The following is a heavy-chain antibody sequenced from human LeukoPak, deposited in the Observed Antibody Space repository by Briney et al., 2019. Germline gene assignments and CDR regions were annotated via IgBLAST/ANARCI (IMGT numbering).Heavy chain of an antibody. Sequence: GGSLRLSCAASGFTFSNYAMTWVRQAPGKGLEWVSAISGSGGNTYYADSVKGRFTISRDNSENTLYMQVNSLGAEDTAIYYCAKDRDGYNPDYWGQGTLVTVSS. D-gene: IGHD5-24*01. V-gene: IGHV3-23*01. CDR3: AKDRDGYNPDY. CDR1: GFTFSNYA. CDR2: ISGSGGNT. J-gene: IGHJ4*02.